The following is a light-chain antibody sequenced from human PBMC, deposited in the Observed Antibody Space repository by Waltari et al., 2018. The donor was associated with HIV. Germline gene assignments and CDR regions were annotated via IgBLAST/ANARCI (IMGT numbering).Light chain of an antibody. CDR1: QSVTSNY. V-gene: IGKV3-20*01. J-gene: IGKJ4*01. CDR3: QRYGTSPGT. Sequence: EIVLTQSPGTLSLSPGERATLSCRASQSVTSNYLAWYQQRPGQAPRLLIYGASNRATGIPHRFSGSGSGTDFTLTITRLEPEDFAVYYCQRYGTSPGTFGGGTRVEIK. CDR2: GAS.